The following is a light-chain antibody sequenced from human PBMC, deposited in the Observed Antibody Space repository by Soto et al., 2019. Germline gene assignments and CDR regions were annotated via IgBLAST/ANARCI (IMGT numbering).Light chain of an antibody. CDR1: SSDVGGYNY. J-gene: IGLJ1*01. CDR2: AVS. CDR3: SSYTSSSILYV. Sequence: QSALTQPASVSGSPGQSITISCTGTSSDVGGYNYVSWYQQHPGKAPKLMIYAVSNRPSGVSNRFSGSKSGNTAFLTISGLHAEDEADYYCSSYTSSSILYVFGTGTKLTVL. V-gene: IGLV2-14*01.